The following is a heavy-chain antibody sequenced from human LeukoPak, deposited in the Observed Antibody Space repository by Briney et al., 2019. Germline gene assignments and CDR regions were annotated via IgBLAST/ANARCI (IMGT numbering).Heavy chain of an antibody. J-gene: IGHJ6*04. CDR3: AELGITMIGGV. Sequence: GGSLRLSCAVSGFTFSSYSMNWVRQAPGKGLEWVSYISSSGSTIYYADSVKGRFTISRDNAKNSLYLQMNSLRAEDTAVYYCAELGITMIGGVWGKGTTVTISS. D-gene: IGHD3-10*02. V-gene: IGHV3-48*04. CDR1: GFTFSSYS. CDR2: ISSSGSTI.